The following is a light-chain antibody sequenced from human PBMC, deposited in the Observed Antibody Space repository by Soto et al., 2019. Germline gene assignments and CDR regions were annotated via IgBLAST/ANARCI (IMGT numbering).Light chain of an antibody. J-gene: IGLJ2*01. CDR2: GNS. CDR1: SSNIGAGYD. V-gene: IGLV1-40*01. Sequence: QSVLTQPPSVSGAPGQRVTISCTGSSSNIGAGYDVHWYQQLPGTAPKLLIYGNSNRPSGVPDRFSGSKSGTSASLAITGLQAEDEAEYNSQSYDSSLRGVFGGGTKLTVL. CDR3: QSYDSSLRGV.